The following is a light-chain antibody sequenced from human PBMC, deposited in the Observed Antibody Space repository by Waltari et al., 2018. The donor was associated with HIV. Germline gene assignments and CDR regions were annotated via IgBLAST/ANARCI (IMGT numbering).Light chain of an antibody. CDR1: RSNIGSKY. Sequence: QSVLPQPPSASGTPGQRVTISCSGSRSNIGSKYVSWYQQLPGTAPKVLIYRNNQRPSGVPDRFSGSKSGTSASLAISGLRSEDEADYYCAAWDDSLSGVVFGGGTKLTVL. CDR2: RNN. CDR3: AAWDDSLSGVV. J-gene: IGLJ2*01. V-gene: IGLV1-47*01.